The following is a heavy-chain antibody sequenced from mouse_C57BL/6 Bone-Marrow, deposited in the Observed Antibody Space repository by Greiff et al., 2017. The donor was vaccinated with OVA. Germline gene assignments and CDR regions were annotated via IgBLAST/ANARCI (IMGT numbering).Heavy chain of an antibody. V-gene: IGHV1-82*01. CDR3: ARGIRYYYGSSHFDY. CDR2: IYPGDGDT. D-gene: IGHD1-1*01. Sequence: QVQLKESGPELVKPGASVKISCKASGYAFSSSWMNWVKQRPGKGLEWIGRIYPGDGDTNYNGKFKGKATLTADKSSSTAYMQLSSLTSEDSAVYFCARGIRYYYGSSHFDYWGQGTTLTVSS. J-gene: IGHJ2*01. CDR1: GYAFSSSW.